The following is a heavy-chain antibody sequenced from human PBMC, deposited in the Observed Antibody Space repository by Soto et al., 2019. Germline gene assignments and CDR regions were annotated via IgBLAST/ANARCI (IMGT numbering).Heavy chain of an antibody. D-gene: IGHD3-10*01. CDR2: IYYSGST. Sequence: PSETLSLTGTVSGGSISSSSYYWGWIRQPPGKGLEWIGSIYYSGSTYYNPSLKSRVTISVDTSKNQFSLKLSSVTAADTAVYYCARGFGELPFDYWGQGTLVTVSS. CDR1: GGSISSSSYY. V-gene: IGHV4-39*01. CDR3: ARGFGELPFDY. J-gene: IGHJ4*02.